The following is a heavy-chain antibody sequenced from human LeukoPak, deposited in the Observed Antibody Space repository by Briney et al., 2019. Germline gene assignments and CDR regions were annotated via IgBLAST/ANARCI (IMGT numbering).Heavy chain of an antibody. V-gene: IGHV1-69*01. CDR1: GGTFSSYA. D-gene: IGHD3-9*01. CDR2: IIPIFGTA. Sequence: SVKVSCKASGGTFSSYAISWVRQAPGQGLEWMGGIIPIFGTANYAQKFQGRVTITADESTSTAYMELSSLRFEDTAVYYCARSRYFDWLSPYYYYGMDVWGKGTTVTVSS. CDR3: ARSRYFDWLSPYYYYGMDV. J-gene: IGHJ6*04.